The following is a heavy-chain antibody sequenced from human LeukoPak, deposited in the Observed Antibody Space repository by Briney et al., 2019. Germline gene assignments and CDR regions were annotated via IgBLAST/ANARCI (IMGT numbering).Heavy chain of an antibody. D-gene: IGHD3-16*02. Sequence: SCKASGYTFTSYGISWVRQAPGKGLEWVANIKQDGSEKYYVDSVKGRFTISRDNDKNSLFLQMTSLRAEDTAVYYCARVGGRYSPLGYWGQGTLVTVSS. CDR2: IKQDGSEK. CDR1: GYTFTSYG. V-gene: IGHV3-7*01. J-gene: IGHJ4*02. CDR3: ARVGGRYSPLGY.